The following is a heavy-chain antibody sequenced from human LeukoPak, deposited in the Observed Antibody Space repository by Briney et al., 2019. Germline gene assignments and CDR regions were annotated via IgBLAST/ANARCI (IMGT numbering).Heavy chain of an antibody. Sequence: PGESLKISCKGSGYSFTTYWIGWVRQLPGKGLEWMGVIYPGDSDTRYSPSFQGQVTISADKSISTAYLQWSSLKASDTAMYYCARVNHYDSGSYMYNWFDPWGQGTLVTVSS. J-gene: IGHJ5*02. D-gene: IGHD3-10*01. V-gene: IGHV5-51*01. CDR2: IYPGDSDT. CDR1: GYSFTTYW. CDR3: ARVNHYDSGSYMYNWFDP.